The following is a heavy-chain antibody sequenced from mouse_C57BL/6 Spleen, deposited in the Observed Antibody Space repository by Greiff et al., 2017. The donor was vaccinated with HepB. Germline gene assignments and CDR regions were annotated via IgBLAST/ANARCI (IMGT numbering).Heavy chain of an antibody. V-gene: IGHV1-81*01. Sequence: QVQLQQSGAELARPGASVKLSCKASGYTFTSYGISWVKQRTGQGLEWIGEIYPRSGNTYYNEKFKGKATLTADKSSSTAYMELRSLTSEDSAVYFCASLTLYYDYDAWFAYWGQGTLVTVSA. D-gene: IGHD2-4*01. CDR2: IYPRSGNT. CDR1: GYTFTSYG. CDR3: ASLTLYYDYDAWFAY. J-gene: IGHJ3*01.